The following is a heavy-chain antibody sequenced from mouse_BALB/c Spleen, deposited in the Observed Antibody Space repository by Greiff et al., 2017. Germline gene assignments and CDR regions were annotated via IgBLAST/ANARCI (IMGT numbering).Heavy chain of an antibody. V-gene: IGHV5-6-2*01. CDR1: GFTFSSDY. CDR2: INSNGGST. CDR3: ASRNWDWYFDV. Sequence: EVKLVESGGGLVKLGGSLKLSCAASGFTFSSDYMSWVRQNPEKRLELVAAINSNGGSTYYPDTVKGRFTISRDNAKNTLYLQMSSLKSEDTALYYCASRNWDWYFDVWGAGTTVTVSS. J-gene: IGHJ1*01. D-gene: IGHD4-1*01.